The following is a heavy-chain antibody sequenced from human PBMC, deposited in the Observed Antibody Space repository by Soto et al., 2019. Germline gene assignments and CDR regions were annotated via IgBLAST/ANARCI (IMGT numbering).Heavy chain of an antibody. J-gene: IGHJ3*02. CDR3: AREYTGNSHDGFDI. D-gene: IGHD1-7*01. Sequence: EVQLVESGGGLVQPGGSLRLSCAASGFTFSSYWMSWVRQAPGKGLEWVANIKQDGSEKYYVDSVKGRFTISRDNAKNSLYLQMNSLRDEDTALYYCAREYTGNSHDGFDIWGQGTMVTVSS. CDR2: IKQDGSEK. CDR1: GFTFSSYW. V-gene: IGHV3-7*01.